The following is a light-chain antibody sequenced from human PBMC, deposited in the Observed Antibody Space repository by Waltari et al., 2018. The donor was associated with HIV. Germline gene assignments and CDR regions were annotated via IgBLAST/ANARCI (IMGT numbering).Light chain of an antibody. CDR3: QAWGSTTSGV. CDR2: QDH. V-gene: IGLV3-1*01. J-gene: IGLJ2*01. CDR1: ELGDKY. Sequence: SYEVTQPPSVAVSPGQTATITCSGYELGDKYTCWYQHKPGQSPLLVIYQDHKRPSGIPKRFSGSSSGHTATLTISGSLPMDEADYYCQAWGSTTSGVFGRGTKLTVL.